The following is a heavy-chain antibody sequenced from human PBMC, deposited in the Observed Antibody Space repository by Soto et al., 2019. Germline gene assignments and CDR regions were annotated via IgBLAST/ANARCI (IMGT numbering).Heavy chain of an antibody. Sequence: QVQLVQSGAEVKKPGSSVKVSCKASGGTFSSYAISWVRQAPGQGLEWMGGIIPIFGTANYAQKFQGRVTITADESTRTAYMELSSLRYEDTAVYYCARIQQQLVRRGYFQHWGQGTLVTVSS. J-gene: IGHJ1*01. CDR1: GGTFSSYA. V-gene: IGHV1-69*12. D-gene: IGHD6-13*01. CDR2: IIPIFGTA. CDR3: ARIQQQLVRRGYFQH.